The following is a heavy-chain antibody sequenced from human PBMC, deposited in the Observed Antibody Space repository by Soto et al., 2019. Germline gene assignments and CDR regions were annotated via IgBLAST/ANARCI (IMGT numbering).Heavy chain of an antibody. V-gene: IGHV4-31*02. D-gene: IGHD2-21*02. Sequence: TLSLTCTVSGGSISSGGYYWSWIRQHPGKGLEWIGYIYYSGSTYYNPSLKSRVTISVDTSKNQFSLKLSSVTAADTAVYYCARGGVLTAIIENWFHPWGQGTVVTVS. J-gene: IGHJ5*02. CDR2: IYYSGST. CDR1: GGSISSGGYY. CDR3: ARGGVLTAIIENWFHP.